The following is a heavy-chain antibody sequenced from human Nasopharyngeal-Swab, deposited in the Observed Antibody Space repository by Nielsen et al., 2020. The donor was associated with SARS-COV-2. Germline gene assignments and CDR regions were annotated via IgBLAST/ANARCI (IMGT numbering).Heavy chain of an antibody. CDR2: ISMSGATT. J-gene: IGHJ4*02. D-gene: IGHD4/OR15-4a*01. V-gene: IGHV3-23*01. Sequence: SLNTSCSFSGFIFSNSALCWVRQAPGKGLEWVSAISMSGATTFYADSVRGRSTISRDNDRNTVYLQMSSLTVEHTAIYYCAKEEVPNDYWGQGTLVTVSS. CDR1: GFIFSNSA. CDR3: AKEEVPNDY.